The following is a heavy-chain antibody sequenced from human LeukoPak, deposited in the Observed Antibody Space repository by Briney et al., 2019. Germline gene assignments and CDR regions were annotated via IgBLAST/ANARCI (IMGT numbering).Heavy chain of an antibody. CDR2: IIDSGEST. CDR1: GFTFSSYA. CDR3: AKLGGQELHNYYVAV. D-gene: IGHD3-16*01. J-gene: IGHJ6*03. V-gene: IGHV3-23*01. Sequence: GGSLRLSCAASGFTFSSYAMSWVRQAPGKGLEWVSGIIDSGESTYYANFAKGRFTISRDNSNNTLYMQMNSLRAEDTAVYYCAKLGGQELHNYYVAVCGKGTTVAVSS.